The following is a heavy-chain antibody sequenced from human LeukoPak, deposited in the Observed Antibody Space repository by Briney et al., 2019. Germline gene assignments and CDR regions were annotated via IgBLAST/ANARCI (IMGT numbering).Heavy chain of an antibody. D-gene: IGHD4-17*01. CDR1: GGSISSSNW. CDR3: ARASHDYGDYSHFDY. CDR2: IYHSGST. J-gene: IGHJ4*02. V-gene: IGHV4-4*02. Sequence: SETLSLTCAVSGGSISSSNWWSWVRQPPGKGLEWIGEIYHSGSTNYNPSLKSRVTISVDKSKNQFSLKLSSVTAADTAVYYCARASHDYGDYSHFDYWGQGTLVTVSS.